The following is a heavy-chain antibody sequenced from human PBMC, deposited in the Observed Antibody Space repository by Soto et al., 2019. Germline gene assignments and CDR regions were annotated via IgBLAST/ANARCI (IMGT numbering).Heavy chain of an antibody. Sequence: EVQLLESGGGLVQPGGSLRLSCAASGFTFSTYAMTWVRQAPGKGLEWVSGIGGSGVNTYYADSVKGRFTISRDNSKNTLYLQLSSLRAEDAAVYYCAKDGVVFPPAIRGYFDYWGQGTLVTVSS. CDR1: GFTFSTYA. V-gene: IGHV3-23*01. J-gene: IGHJ4*02. CDR2: IGGSGVNT. CDR3: AKDGVVFPPAIRGYFDY. D-gene: IGHD2-2*01.